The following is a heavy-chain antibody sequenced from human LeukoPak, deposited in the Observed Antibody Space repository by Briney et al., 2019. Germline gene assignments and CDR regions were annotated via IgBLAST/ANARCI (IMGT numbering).Heavy chain of an antibody. CDR3: ARAYYYDSSGYYYYYYYMDV. CDR1: GGSISSSNW. Sequence: SETLSLTCAVSGGSISSSNWWSWVRQPPGQGLEWIGYIYYSGSTNYNPSLKSRVTISVDTSKNQFSLRLSSVTAADTAVYYCARAYYYDSSGYYYYYYYMDVWGKGTTVTISS. CDR2: IYYSGST. J-gene: IGHJ6*03. D-gene: IGHD3-22*01. V-gene: IGHV4-4*02.